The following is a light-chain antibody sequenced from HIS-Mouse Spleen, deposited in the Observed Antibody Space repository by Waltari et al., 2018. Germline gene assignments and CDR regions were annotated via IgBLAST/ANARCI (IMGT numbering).Light chain of an antibody. J-gene: IGLJ1*01. CDR2: RNN. CDR1: SSNIGSNY. Sequence: QSVLTQPPSASGTPGQRVTVSCSGSSSNIGSNYVYWDQQLPGTAPKLLSYRNNHRPSGVPDRFSGSKSGTSASLAISGLRSEDEADYYCAAWDDSLSGYVFGTGTKVTVL. CDR3: AAWDDSLSGYV. V-gene: IGLV1-47*01.